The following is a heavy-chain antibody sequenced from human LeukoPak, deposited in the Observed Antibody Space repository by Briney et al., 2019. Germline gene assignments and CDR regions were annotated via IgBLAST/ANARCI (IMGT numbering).Heavy chain of an antibody. CDR1: GFTFSSYG. J-gene: IGHJ4*02. Sequence: GGSLSLSCAASGFTFSSYGMHWVRQAPGKGLEWVAVISYDGSNKYYADSVKGRFTISRDNSKNTLYLQMNSLRAEDTAVYYCAKSLNPNAYCGGDCYSPFDYWGQGTLVTVSS. CDR3: AKSLNPNAYCGGDCYSPFDY. CDR2: ISYDGSNK. D-gene: IGHD2-21*02. V-gene: IGHV3-30*18.